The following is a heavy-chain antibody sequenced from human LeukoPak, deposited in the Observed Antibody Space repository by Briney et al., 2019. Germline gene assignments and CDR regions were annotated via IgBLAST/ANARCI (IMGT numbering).Heavy chain of an antibody. CDR3: ARMGYGYGYNWFDP. J-gene: IGHJ5*02. CDR2: IYHSGST. V-gene: IGHV4-38-2*02. CDR1: GYSISSGYY. Sequence: PSETLSLTCTVSGYSISSGYYWGWIRQPPGRGLEWIGSIYHSGSTYYNPSLKSRVTISVDTSKNQFSLKLSSVTAADMAVYYCARMGYGYGYNWFDPWGQGTLVTVSS. D-gene: IGHD5-18*01.